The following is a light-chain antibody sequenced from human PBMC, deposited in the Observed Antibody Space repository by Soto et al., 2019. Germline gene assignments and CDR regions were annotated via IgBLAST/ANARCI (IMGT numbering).Light chain of an antibody. V-gene: IGLV2-8*01. J-gene: IGLJ2*01. CDR2: EVS. CDR1: SSDVGGYNY. Sequence: QSALTQPPSASGSPGQSVTISCTGTSSDVGGYNYVSWYQQHPGKAPKLMIYEVSKRPSGVPDRFSGSKSGNTASLTVSGLQAEDGGDYYCTSYAGSNNFVVFGGGTKLTLL. CDR3: TSYAGSNNFVV.